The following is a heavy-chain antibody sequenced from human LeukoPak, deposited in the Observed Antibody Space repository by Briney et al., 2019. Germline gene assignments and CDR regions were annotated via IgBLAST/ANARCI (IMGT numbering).Heavy chain of an antibody. V-gene: IGHV4-34*01. CDR2: INHSGST. CDR1: GGSFSGYY. CDR3: ARGRIWFGVTVDAFDI. D-gene: IGHD3-10*01. Sequence: SETLSLTCAVYGGSFSGYYWSLIRRPPGKGLEWIGEINHSGSTNYNPSLKSRVTISVDTSKNQFSLKLSSVTAADTAVYYCARGRIWFGVTVDAFDIWGQGTMVTVSS. J-gene: IGHJ3*02.